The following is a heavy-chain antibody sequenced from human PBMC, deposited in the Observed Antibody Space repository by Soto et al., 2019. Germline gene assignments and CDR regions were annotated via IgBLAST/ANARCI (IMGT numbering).Heavy chain of an antibody. Sequence: GASVKVSCKASGYTFTSYGISWVRQAPGQGLVWMGWISAYNGYTNYAQKLQGRVTITTDTSTSTAYMELRSLRSDDTAVYYCATVTPRYYYGMDVWGQGTTVTVSS. CDR2: ISAYNGYT. V-gene: IGHV1-18*01. J-gene: IGHJ6*02. CDR1: GYTFTSYG. CDR3: ATVTPRYYYGMDV.